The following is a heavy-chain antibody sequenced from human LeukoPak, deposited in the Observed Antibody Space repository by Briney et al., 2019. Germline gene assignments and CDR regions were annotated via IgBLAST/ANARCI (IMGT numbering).Heavy chain of an antibody. V-gene: IGHV3-74*01. Sequence: GGSLRLSCAGSGFIFSGYWMHWVRQAPGKGLVWVSRIKTDGSTTYYADSVKGRFTISRDNANNSVYLQMNSLRAEDTALYYCARISGSSKKYFQHWGQGTLATVSS. CDR2: IKTDGSTT. CDR3: ARISGSSKKYFQH. J-gene: IGHJ1*01. CDR1: GFIFSGYW. D-gene: IGHD1-26*01.